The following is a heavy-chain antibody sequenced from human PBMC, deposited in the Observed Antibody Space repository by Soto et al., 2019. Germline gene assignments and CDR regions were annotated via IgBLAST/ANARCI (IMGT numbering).Heavy chain of an antibody. V-gene: IGHV4-30-4*01. J-gene: IGHJ5*02. Sequence: SETLSLTCAVSGDSIGSGDFYWTWIRQSPGKGLEYIGYIYKNGRTYYNPSLKSRPIISLDTSKSQFFLSLSSVTAADTAMYYCARSLSASSGWFDPWGQGTLVTVSS. D-gene: IGHD6-6*01. CDR1: GDSIGSGDFY. CDR2: IYKNGRT. CDR3: ARSLSASSGWFDP.